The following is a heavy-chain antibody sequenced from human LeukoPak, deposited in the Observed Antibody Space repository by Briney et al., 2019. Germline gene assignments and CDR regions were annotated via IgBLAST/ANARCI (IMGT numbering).Heavy chain of an antibody. CDR2: IYYSGSA. CDR1: GGSISRYY. CDR3: ARQYSYDSSGYFDY. Sequence: PSETLSLTCTVSGGSISRYYWSWIRQPPGKGLEWIGYIYYSGSANYNPSLKSRVTISVDTSKNQFSLKLSSVTAADTAVYYCARQYSYDSSGYFDYWGQGTLVTVSS. D-gene: IGHD3-22*01. V-gene: IGHV4-59*08. J-gene: IGHJ4*02.